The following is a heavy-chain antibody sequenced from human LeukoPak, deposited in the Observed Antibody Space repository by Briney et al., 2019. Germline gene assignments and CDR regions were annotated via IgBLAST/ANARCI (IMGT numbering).Heavy chain of an antibody. J-gene: IGHJ4*02. CDR3: ARGRGSGSSPGTY. V-gene: IGHV4-59*01. CDR2: IHDSGRT. CDR1: DGSISNYY. Sequence: SETLSLTCTVSDGSISNYYWNWIRQPPGKGLEWIGYIHDSGRTNYNPSLKSRVTISVDTFKNQFSLKLSSVTAADTAVYHCARGRGSGSSPGTYWGQGTLVTVSS. D-gene: IGHD1-26*01.